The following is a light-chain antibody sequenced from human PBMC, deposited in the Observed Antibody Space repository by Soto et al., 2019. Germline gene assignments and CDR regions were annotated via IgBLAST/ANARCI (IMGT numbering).Light chain of an antibody. CDR1: QSLLHSNGYNY. J-gene: IGKJ1*01. CDR2: FGS. CDR3: MQALQTPVA. Sequence: DIVMTQSPLSLPVTPGEPASISSRSSQSLLHSNGYNYLDWYLQKPGQSAQLMISFGSNRASGAPDRLSGRGEGTAFKLNISRAQAGDVGVYYCMQALQTPVAFGQVTKVENK. V-gene: IGKV2-28*01.